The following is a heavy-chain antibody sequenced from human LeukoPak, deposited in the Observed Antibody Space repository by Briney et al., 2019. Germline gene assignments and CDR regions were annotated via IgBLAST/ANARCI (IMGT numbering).Heavy chain of an antibody. J-gene: IGHJ6*02. CDR2: IWYDGSNK. CDR3: ARDLGANNYDFWSGYYRDYHYYGMDV. CDR1: GFTFSSYG. Sequence: GGSLRLSCAASGFTFSSYGMHWVRQAPGKGLEWVAVIWYDGSNKYYADSVKGRFTISRDNSKNTLYLQMNSLRAEDTAVYYCARDLGANNYDFWSGYYRDYHYYGMDVWGQGTTVTVSS. D-gene: IGHD3-3*01. V-gene: IGHV3-33*01.